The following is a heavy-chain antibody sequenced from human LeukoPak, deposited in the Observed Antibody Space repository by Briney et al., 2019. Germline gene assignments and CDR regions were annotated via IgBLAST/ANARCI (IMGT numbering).Heavy chain of an antibody. V-gene: IGHV3-21*01. Sequence: GGSLRLSCVASGFTFNIYSMSWVRQAPGKGLEWVSCISSSSTYIYYADSVKGRFTISRENAKNSLYLQMNSLRAEDTAVYYCARATISVAYAFDIWGQGTMVTVSS. CDR1: GFTFNIYS. D-gene: IGHD6-19*01. J-gene: IGHJ3*02. CDR3: ARATISVAYAFDI. CDR2: ISSSSTYI.